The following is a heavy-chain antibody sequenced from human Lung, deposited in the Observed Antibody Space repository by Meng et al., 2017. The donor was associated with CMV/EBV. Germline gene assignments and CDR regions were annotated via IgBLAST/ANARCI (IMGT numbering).Heavy chain of an antibody. CDR3: ARIPAAIGGYYYYGMDV. D-gene: IGHD2-2*01. CDR2: IFSNDEK. CDR1: GFSLSNARMG. Sequence: SGPTLVXPTETLTLTCTVSGFSLSNARMGVSWIRQPPGKALEWLAHIFSNDEKSYSTSLKSRLTISKDTSKSQVVLTMTNMDPVDTATYYCARIPAAIGGYYYYGMDVWXQGTTVTVSS. V-gene: IGHV2-26*01. J-gene: IGHJ6*02.